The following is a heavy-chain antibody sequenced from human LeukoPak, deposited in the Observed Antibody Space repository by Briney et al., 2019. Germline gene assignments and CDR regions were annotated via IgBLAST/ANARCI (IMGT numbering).Heavy chain of an antibody. V-gene: IGHV3-48*03. CDR3: ARDREDYDGGAFDI. CDR1: GFIFSNYE. Sequence: GGSLRLSCAASGFIFSNYEMNWVRQTPGKGLEWVSYISDHGKSRNYVDSVKGRFAISRDNAKNSLYLQMNSLRAEDTAVYCCARDREDYDGGAFDIWGQGTMVTVSS. D-gene: IGHD3-22*01. CDR2: ISDHGKSR. J-gene: IGHJ3*02.